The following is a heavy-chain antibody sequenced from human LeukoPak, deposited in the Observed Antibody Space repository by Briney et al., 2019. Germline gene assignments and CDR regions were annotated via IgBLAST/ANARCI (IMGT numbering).Heavy chain of an antibody. D-gene: IGHD4-17*01. CDR1: GFTFKSYW. V-gene: IGHV3-74*01. J-gene: IGHJ6*03. Sequence: PGGSLRLSCAASGFTFKSYWMYWVRQAPGKGLVWVSRINTDGSTTTYADSVKGRFTISRDNAKNSLYLQMNSLRAEDTALYYCARVRTTVTTYRFYYYYMDVWGKGTTVTVSS. CDR2: INTDGSTT. CDR3: ARVRTTVTTYRFYYYYMDV.